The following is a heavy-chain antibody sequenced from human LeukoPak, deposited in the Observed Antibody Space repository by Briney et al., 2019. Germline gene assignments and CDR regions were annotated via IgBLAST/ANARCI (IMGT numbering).Heavy chain of an antibody. J-gene: IGHJ4*02. V-gene: IGHV1-18*01. CDR3: ARGGPRYCSSTSCMHPLDY. Sequence: DSVKVSCKASGYTFTSYGISWVRQAPGQGLEWMGWISAYNGNTNYAQKLQGRVTMTTDTSTSTAYMELRSLRSDDTAVYYCARGGPRYCSSTSCMHPLDYWGQGTLVTVSS. CDR2: ISAYNGNT. D-gene: IGHD2-2*01. CDR1: GYTFTSYG.